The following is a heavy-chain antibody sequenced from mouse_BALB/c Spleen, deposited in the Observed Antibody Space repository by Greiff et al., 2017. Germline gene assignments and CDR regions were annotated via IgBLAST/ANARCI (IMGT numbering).Heavy chain of an antibody. CDR1: GYSFTGYN. D-gene: IGHD2-10*02. CDR2: IDPYYGGT. CDR3: ARAEYGNSYYAMDY. V-gene: IGHV1-39*01. J-gene: IGHJ4*01. Sequence: EVKLQESGPELEKPGASVKISCKASGYSFTGYNMNWVKQSNGKSLEWIGNIDPYYGGTSYNQKFKGKATLTVDKSSSTAYMQLKSLTSEDSAVYYCARAEYGNSYYAMDYWGQGTSVTVSS.